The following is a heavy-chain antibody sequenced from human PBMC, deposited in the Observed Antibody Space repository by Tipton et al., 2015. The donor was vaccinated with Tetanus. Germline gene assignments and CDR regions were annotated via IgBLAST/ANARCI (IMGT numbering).Heavy chain of an antibody. V-gene: IGHV4-30-2*01. CDR1: GGSFTSDNSY. CDR2: INYSGSS. D-gene: IGHD3-10*01. CDR3: ARWGDASGSTNLYAFDI. Sequence: TLSLTCTVSGGSFTSDNSYWSWIRKPPGKGLEWIGYINYSGSSYYSPSLKSRVSISVDGSNNQFSLDLNSVTAADTAVYYCARWGDASGSTNLYAFDIWGQGTMVSVSS. J-gene: IGHJ3*02.